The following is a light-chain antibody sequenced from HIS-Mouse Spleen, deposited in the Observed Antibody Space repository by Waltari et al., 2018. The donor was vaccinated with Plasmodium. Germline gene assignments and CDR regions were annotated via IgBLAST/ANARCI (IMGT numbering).Light chain of an antibody. CDR2: DVS. CDR3: SSYTSSSTLV. CDR1: RSDVGGYNS. V-gene: IGLV2-14*03. J-gene: IGLJ2*01. Sequence: SALTQPASVSGSPGQSITISCTGTRSDVGGYNSVSWYQQHPGKAPKLMVYDVSNRPSGVSNRFSGSKSGNTASLTISGLQAEDEADYYCSSYTSSSTLVFGGGTKLTVL.